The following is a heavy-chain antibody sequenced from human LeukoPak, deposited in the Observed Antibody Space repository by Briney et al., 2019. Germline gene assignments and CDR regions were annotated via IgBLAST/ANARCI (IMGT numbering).Heavy chain of an antibody. CDR2: INHEGGGI. J-gene: IGHJ6*02. V-gene: IGHV3-7*01. CDR3: ATYINWVAGVL. CDR1: GFTFSESW. Sequence: GGSLRLSCAASGFTFSESWMTWVPQVPGQGLEWVAHINHEGGGIQYVDSVKGRFTIARDNAKGSVYLQMNSLRAEDTAIYHCATYINWVAGVLWGQGTTVIVSS. D-gene: IGHD1-1*01.